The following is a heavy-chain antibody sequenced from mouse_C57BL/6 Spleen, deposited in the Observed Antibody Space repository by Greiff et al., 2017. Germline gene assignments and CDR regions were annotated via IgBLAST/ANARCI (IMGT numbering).Heavy chain of an antibody. Sequence: QVQLKQSGAELARPGASVKLSCKASGYTFTSYGISWVKQRTGQGLEWIGEIYPRSGNTYYNEKFKGKATLTANKASSTAYMELRSLTSEDSAVYFCAKLDGAYWGQGTLVTVSA. CDR2: IYPRSGNT. J-gene: IGHJ3*01. D-gene: IGHD4-1*01. CDR3: AKLDGAY. CDR1: GYTFTSYG. V-gene: IGHV1-81*01.